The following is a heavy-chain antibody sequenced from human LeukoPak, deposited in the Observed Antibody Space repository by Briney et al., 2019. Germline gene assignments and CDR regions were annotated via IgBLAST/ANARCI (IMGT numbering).Heavy chain of an antibody. V-gene: IGHV3-64D*09. J-gene: IGHJ4*02. CDR1: GFTFSSYA. CDR3: VKDYNWNIFHY. CDR2: ISSNGGST. D-gene: IGHD1/OR15-1a*01. Sequence: PGGSLRLSCSASGFTFSSYAMRWVRQAPGKGLEYVSGISSNGGSTYYADSVKGRFTISRDNSKNTLYLQMGSLRADDTAVYYCVKDYNWNIFHYWGQGTLVTVSS.